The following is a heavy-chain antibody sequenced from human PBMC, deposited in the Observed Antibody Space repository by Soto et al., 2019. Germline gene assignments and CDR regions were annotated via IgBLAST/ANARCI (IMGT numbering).Heavy chain of an antibody. CDR3: ARRPDYDFWSGYYLLVGKTYNYYYYYGMDV. CDR2: ISAYNGNT. V-gene: IGHV1-18*01. D-gene: IGHD3-3*01. CDR1: GYTFTSYG. Sequence: ASVKVSCKASGYTFTSYGISWVRQAPGQGLEWMGWISAYNGNTNYAQKLQGRVTMTTDTSTSTAYMELRSLRSDDTAVYYCARRPDYDFWSGYYLLVGKTYNYYYYYGMDVWGQGNTVTVSS. J-gene: IGHJ6*02.